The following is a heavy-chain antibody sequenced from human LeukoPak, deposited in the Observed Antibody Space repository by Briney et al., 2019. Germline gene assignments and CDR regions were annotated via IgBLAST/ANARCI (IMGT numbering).Heavy chain of an antibody. D-gene: IGHD2-21*01. V-gene: IGHV4-61*01. J-gene: IGHJ6*02. CDR2: IYYSGST. Sequence: SETLSLTCTVSGGSIRSSSYYWSWIRQPPGKGLEWIGYIYYSGSTNYNPSLKSRVTISVDTSKNQFSLKLSSVTAADTAVYYCARGDGYHYYYGMDVWGQGTTVTVSS. CDR1: GGSIRSSSYY. CDR3: ARGDGYHYYYGMDV.